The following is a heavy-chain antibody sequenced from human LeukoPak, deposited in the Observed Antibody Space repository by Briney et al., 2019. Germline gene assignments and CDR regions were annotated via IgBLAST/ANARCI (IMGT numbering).Heavy chain of an antibody. CDR2: IYNNGRT. CDR1: GGSISSDGYS. J-gene: IGHJ4*02. V-gene: IGHV4-30-2*05. D-gene: IGHD6-13*01. Sequence: SQTLSLTCVVSGGSISSDGYSWSWIRQPPGKGLEWIGYIYNNGRTYYNPSLKSRVTISVDTSKNLFSLKVSSVTAADAAVYYCARGRSSSWSSFDYWGQGTLVTVSS. CDR3: ARGRSSSWSSFDY.